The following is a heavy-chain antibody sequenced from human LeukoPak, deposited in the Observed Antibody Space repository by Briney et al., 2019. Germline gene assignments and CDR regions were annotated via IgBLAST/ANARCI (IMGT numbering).Heavy chain of an antibody. V-gene: IGHV4-34*01. CDR1: GGSFSGYY. J-gene: IGHJ5*02. Sequence: PSETLSLTCAVYGGSFSGYYWSWIRQPPGKGLEWIGEINHSGSTNYNLSLKSRVTISVDTSKNQFSLKLSSVTAADTAVYYCAREVVPAATWFDPWGQGTLVTVSS. CDR2: INHSGST. CDR3: AREVVPAATWFDP. D-gene: IGHD2-2*01.